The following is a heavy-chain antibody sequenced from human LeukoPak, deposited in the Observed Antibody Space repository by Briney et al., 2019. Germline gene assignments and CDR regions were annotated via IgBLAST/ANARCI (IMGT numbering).Heavy chain of an antibody. J-gene: IGHJ3*02. D-gene: IGHD6-25*01. CDR2: ISSSSTYI. CDR3: ARVGRSSGDAFDI. CDR1: QFKFNNYG. V-gene: IGHV3-21*01. Sequence: GGSLRLSCATSQFKFNNYGMTWVRQAPGKGLEWVSSISSSSTYIHYADSVKGRFTISRDNAKNSLYLQMNSLRAEDTAVYYCARVGRSSGDAFDIWGQGTMVTVSS.